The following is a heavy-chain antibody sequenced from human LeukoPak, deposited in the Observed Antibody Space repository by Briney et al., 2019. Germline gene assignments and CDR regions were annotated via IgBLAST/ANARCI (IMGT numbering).Heavy chain of an antibody. V-gene: IGHV4-59*01. Sequence: SETLSLTCTVSGGSISSYYWSWIRQPPGKGLEWIGYIYYSGSTNYNPSLKSRVTISVDTSKNQFSLKLSSVTAADTAVYYCARQQGSGSYPYFDYWGQGTLVTVSS. CDR2: IYYSGST. D-gene: IGHD3-10*01. J-gene: IGHJ4*02. CDR3: ARQQGSGSYPYFDY. CDR1: GGSISSYY.